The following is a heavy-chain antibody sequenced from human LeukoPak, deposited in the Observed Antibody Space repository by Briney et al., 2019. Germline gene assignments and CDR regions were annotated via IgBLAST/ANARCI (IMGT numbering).Heavy chain of an antibody. CDR3: ATIPNVPAAARYNWFDP. Sequence: SVKVSCKASGDTFSGYAINWVRQAPGQGLEWVGGIIPIFDTVNLAQKFQGRLTLTVDESTSTAYMELSSLRSEDAAVYYCATIPNVPAAARYNWFDPWGQGTLVTVSS. CDR1: GDTFSGYA. V-gene: IGHV1-69*13. CDR2: IIPIFDTV. J-gene: IGHJ5*02. D-gene: IGHD2-2*01.